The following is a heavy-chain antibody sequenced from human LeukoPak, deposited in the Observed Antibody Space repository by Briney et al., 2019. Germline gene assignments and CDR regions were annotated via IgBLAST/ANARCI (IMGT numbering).Heavy chain of an antibody. CDR2: INPSGGST. CDR1: GYTFTGYY. J-gene: IGHJ5*02. D-gene: IGHD1-26*01. Sequence: GASVKVSCKASGYTFTGYYMNWVRQAPGQGLEWMGIINPSGGSTSYAQKFQGRVTMTRDTSTSTVYMELSSLRSEDTAVYYCARDFEVGATMGPGDNWFDPWGQGTLVTVSS. CDR3: ARDFEVGATMGPGDNWFDP. V-gene: IGHV1-46*01.